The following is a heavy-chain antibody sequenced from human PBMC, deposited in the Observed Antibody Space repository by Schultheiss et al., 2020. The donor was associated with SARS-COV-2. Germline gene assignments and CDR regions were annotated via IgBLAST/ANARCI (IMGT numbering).Heavy chain of an antibody. CDR1: GFTFDDYA. V-gene: IGHV3-23*01. Sequence: GGSLRLSCAASGFTFDDYAMHWVRQAPGKGLEWVSGISGSGGSTYYADSVKGRFTISRDNAKNSLYLQMNSLRVEDTAVYYCARLGSGWYLSDYWGQGTLVTVSS. J-gene: IGHJ4*02. CDR2: ISGSGGST. CDR3: ARLGSGWYLSDY. D-gene: IGHD6-19*01.